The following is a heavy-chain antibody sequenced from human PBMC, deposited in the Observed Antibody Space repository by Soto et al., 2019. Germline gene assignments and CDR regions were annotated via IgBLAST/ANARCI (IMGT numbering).Heavy chain of an antibody. V-gene: IGHV1-58*01. Sequence: VKVCCKASGLTFTSSAVQWVRQARGQRLGWIGWIVVGSGNTDYAQKYQERVTITRDMSTSTAYMELSSPRYEDTAVYYCAADGGIYCSGGSCDVAYYYYGMDVWGQGTTVTVSS. CDR1: GLTFTSSA. D-gene: IGHD2-15*01. CDR3: AADGGIYCSGGSCDVAYYYYGMDV. J-gene: IGHJ6*02. CDR2: IVVGSGNT.